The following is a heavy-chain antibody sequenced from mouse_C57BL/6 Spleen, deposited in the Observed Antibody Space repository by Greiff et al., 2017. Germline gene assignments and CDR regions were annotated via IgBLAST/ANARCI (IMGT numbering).Heavy chain of an antibody. CDR3: ANSNYVGDLDY. Sequence: VQRVESGAELVKPGASVTISCKASGYTFTNSYINWVKQRPGQGLEWIGKIGPGSGSTYYNEKFKGKATLTADKSSSTAYMQLSSLTSEDSAVYFCANSNYVGDLDYGGQGTTLTVSS. D-gene: IGHD2-5*01. CDR2: IGPGSGST. V-gene: IGHV1-77*01. J-gene: IGHJ2*01. CDR1: GYTFTNSY.